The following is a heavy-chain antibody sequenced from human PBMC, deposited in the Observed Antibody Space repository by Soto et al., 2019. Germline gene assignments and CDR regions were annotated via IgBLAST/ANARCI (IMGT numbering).Heavy chain of an antibody. CDR2: ISGSGGST. CDR3: AKIRTIFGVVTFGYMDV. CDR1: GFTFSSYA. D-gene: IGHD3-3*01. J-gene: IGHJ6*03. V-gene: IGHV3-23*01. Sequence: LRLSCAASGFTFSSYAMSWVRQAPGKGLEWVSAISGSGGSTYYADSVKGRFTISRDNSKNTLYLQMNSLRAEDTAVYYCAKIRTIFGVVTFGYMDVWGKGTTVTVS.